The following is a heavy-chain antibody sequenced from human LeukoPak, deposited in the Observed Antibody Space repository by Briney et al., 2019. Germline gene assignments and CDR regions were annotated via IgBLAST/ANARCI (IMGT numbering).Heavy chain of an antibody. J-gene: IGHJ5*02. Sequence: PSQTLSLTCAVYGGSFGGYYWSWIRQPPGKGLEWSGEINHSGSTNYNPSLKSRVTISVDTSKNQFSLKLSSVTAADTAVYYCARHRIAAAGTNWFDPWGQGTLVTVSS. CDR1: GGSFGGYY. CDR2: INHSGST. V-gene: IGHV4-34*01. CDR3: ARHRIAAAGTNWFDP. D-gene: IGHD6-13*01.